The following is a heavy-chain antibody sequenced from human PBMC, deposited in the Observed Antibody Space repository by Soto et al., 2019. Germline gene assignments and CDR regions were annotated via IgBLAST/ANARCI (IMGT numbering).Heavy chain of an antibody. Sequence: GGSLRLSCEGSGFTFSAYAMNWVRQAPGKGLEWVSYISSRSDTLYYADSVKGRFTISRDNAKNSVYLQVNNLRDEDTAVFYCARDWDIVILSVPIPNYNYGMDVWGQGTTVTVSS. CDR3: ARDWDIVILSVPIPNYNYGMDV. J-gene: IGHJ6*02. CDR2: ISSRSDTL. CDR1: GFTFSAYA. D-gene: IGHD2-15*01. V-gene: IGHV3-48*02.